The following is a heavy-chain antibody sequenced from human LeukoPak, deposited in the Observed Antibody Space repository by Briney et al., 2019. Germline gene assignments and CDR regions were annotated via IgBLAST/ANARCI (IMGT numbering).Heavy chain of an antibody. D-gene: IGHD6-13*01. Sequence: GGSLRLSCAASGFTFSSYSMNWVRQAPGKGLEWVSSTSSSSSYIYYADPVKGRFTISRDNAKNSLYLQMNSLRAEDTAVYYCASREGGSSWYYFDYWGQGTLVTVSS. J-gene: IGHJ4*02. CDR3: ASREGGSSWYYFDY. CDR2: TSSSSSYI. V-gene: IGHV3-21*01. CDR1: GFTFSSYS.